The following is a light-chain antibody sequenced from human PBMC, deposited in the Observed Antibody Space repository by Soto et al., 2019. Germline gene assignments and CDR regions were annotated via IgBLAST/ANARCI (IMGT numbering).Light chain of an antibody. V-gene: IGLV2-14*01. J-gene: IGLJ1*01. CDR3: SSYRSSSYTSRSTPV. CDR2: EVT. CDR1: ISDVVTYNY. Sequence: QSPLTQAASVPGSPGQSITISCTGTISDVVTYNYVSWYQQHPGKAPKLMISEVTNRPSGVSNRFSGSKSGNTASLTISGLQAEDEADYYCSSYRSSSYTSRSTPVFGTGTKVTVL.